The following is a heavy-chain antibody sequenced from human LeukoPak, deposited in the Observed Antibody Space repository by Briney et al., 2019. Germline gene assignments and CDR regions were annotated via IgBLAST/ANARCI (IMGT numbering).Heavy chain of an antibody. CDR2: IIQDGSKK. J-gene: IGHJ4*02. D-gene: IGHD5-24*01. V-gene: IGHV3-7*04. CDR1: GFPFSSYW. Sequence: GGSLRFSCVASGFPFSSYWMTWVRQAPGKGLEWVANIIQDGSKKSYVDSVKGRFTISRDNAKNSLYLQMNSLRAEDTAIYYCTRVGYIDEGIDYWGQGTLVTVSS. CDR3: TRVGYIDEGIDY.